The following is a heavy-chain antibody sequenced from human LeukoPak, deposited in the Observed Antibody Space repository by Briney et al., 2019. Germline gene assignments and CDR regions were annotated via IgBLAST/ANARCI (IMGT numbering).Heavy chain of an antibody. CDR1: GFTFSSYE. Sequence: GGSLRLSCVASGFTFSSYEMNWVRQGPGKGLEWLSYINSGGSSIHYADSVKGRFTISRDNARNSLYLQTNSLRAEDTGIYYCARDRSGWYKWFDPWGQGTLVTVSS. CDR2: INSGGSSI. J-gene: IGHJ5*02. CDR3: ARDRSGWYKWFDP. V-gene: IGHV3-48*03. D-gene: IGHD6-19*01.